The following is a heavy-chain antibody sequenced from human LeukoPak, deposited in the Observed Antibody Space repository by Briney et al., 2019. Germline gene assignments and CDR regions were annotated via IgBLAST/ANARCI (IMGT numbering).Heavy chain of an antibody. D-gene: IGHD6-13*01. CDR2: ISGSGDST. CDR3: AKEGIAAAVFDY. Sequence: GGSLRLSCAASGFTFSSYAMSWVRQAPGKGLERGSGISGSGDSTYYADSVKGRFTISRDNSKNTLYLQMNSLRAEDTAVYYCAKEGIAAAVFDYWGQGTLVTVSS. CDR1: GFTFSSYA. J-gene: IGHJ4*02. V-gene: IGHV3-23*01.